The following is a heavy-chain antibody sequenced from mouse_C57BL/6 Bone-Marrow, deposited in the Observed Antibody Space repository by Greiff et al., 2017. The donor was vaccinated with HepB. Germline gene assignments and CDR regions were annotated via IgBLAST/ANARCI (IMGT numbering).Heavy chain of an antibody. CDR2: IYPRSGNT. V-gene: IGHV1-81*01. J-gene: IGHJ2*01. CDR3: ARSLFDY. CDR1: GYTFTSYG. Sequence: VQLQQSGAELARPGASVKLSCKASGYTFTSYGISWVKQRTGQGLEWIGEIYPRSGNTYYNEKFKGKATLTADKSSSTAYMELRSLTSGDSAVYFCARSLFDYWGQGTTLTVSS.